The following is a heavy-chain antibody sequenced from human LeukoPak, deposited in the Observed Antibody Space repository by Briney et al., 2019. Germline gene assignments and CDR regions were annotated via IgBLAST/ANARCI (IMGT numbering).Heavy chain of an antibody. J-gene: IGHJ4*02. CDR2: IDHAGSI. Sequence: SETLSLTCAVYNGPLTGYFWSWIRQSPGKGLEWTGEIDHAGSISYNPSLKSQVIVSRETSRKQFSLKLSSVTAADSAVYYCTVNYDFCGGQGTLVTVSS. CDR3: TVNYDFC. CDR1: NGPLTGYF. D-gene: IGHD3-3*01. V-gene: IGHV4-34*01.